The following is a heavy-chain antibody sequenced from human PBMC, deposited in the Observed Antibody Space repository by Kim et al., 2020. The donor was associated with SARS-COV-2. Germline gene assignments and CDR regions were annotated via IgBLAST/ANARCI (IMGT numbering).Heavy chain of an antibody. Sequence: SVKVSCKASGGTFSSYAISWVRQAPGQGLEWMGGIIPIFGTANYAQKFQGRVTITADESTSTAYMELSSLRSEDTAVYYCARAQMVRGVRFDYYYGMDVWGQGTTVTVSS. V-gene: IGHV1-69*13. D-gene: IGHD3-10*01. J-gene: IGHJ6*02. CDR2: IIPIFGTA. CDR1: GGTFSSYA. CDR3: ARAQMVRGVRFDYYYGMDV.